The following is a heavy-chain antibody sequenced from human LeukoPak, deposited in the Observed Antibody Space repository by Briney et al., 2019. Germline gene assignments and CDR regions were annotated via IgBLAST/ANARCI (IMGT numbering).Heavy chain of an antibody. Sequence: GGSLRLSCAASGFTFSSYGMSWVRQAPGKGLEWVSDISGSGGSTYYADSVKGRFTISRDNSKNTLNLQMNSLRAEDTAVYYCARGRRPDAFDIWGQGTRVTVSS. CDR3: ARGRRPDAFDI. V-gene: IGHV3-23*01. CDR1: GFTFSSYG. CDR2: ISGSGGST. J-gene: IGHJ3*02.